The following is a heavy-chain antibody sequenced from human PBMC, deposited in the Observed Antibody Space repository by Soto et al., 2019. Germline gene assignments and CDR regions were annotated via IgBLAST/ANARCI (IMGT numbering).Heavy chain of an antibody. CDR2: IYWDDDK. V-gene: IGHV2-5*02. D-gene: IGHD6-19*01. J-gene: IGHJ4*02. CDR3: AHRRLGWYIDY. CDR1: GFSLSTSIVG. Sequence: QITLKESGPTLVKPTQTLTLTCTFSGFSLSTSIVGVGWIRQPPGKALQWLALIYWDDDKRDSPSLKSRLTVTMATAKNQVVLTRTNMDPLDTATYYCAHRRLGWYIDYWVQGTLVTVSS.